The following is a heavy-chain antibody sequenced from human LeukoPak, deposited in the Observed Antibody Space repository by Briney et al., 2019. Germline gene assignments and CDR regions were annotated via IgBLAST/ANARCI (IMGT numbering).Heavy chain of an antibody. CDR1: GYTFTSYG. Sequence: GASVKVSCKASGYTFTSYGINWVRQAPGQGLEWMAWISAYNGNTNYAQKLQGRGTMTTDTSTSTAYMELRSLRSDATAAYYCARLAARRGSYTDYWGQGTLVTVSS. J-gene: IGHJ4*02. CDR2: ISAYNGNT. V-gene: IGHV1-18*01. CDR3: ARLAARRGSYTDY. D-gene: IGHD1-26*01.